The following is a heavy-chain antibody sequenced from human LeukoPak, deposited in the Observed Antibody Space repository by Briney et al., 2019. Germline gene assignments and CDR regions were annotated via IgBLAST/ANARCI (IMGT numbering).Heavy chain of an antibody. CDR2: IYTSGST. J-gene: IGHJ4*02. Sequence: SETLSLTCTVSGGSISSYYWSWIRQPAGKGLEWIGRIYTSGSTNYNPSLKSRVTMSVDTSKNQFSLKLSSVTAADTAVCYCARESINGETLDYWGQGTLVTVSS. CDR3: ARESINGETLDY. CDR1: GGSISSYY. V-gene: IGHV4-4*07. D-gene: IGHD3-10*01.